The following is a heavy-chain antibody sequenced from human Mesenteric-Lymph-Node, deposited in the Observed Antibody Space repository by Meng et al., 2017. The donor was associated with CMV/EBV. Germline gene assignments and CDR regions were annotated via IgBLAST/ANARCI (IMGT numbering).Heavy chain of an antibody. D-gene: IGHD3-3*01. CDR3: ARDRGDFWSGLRYGMDV. J-gene: IGHJ6*02. Sequence: SVKVSCKASGGTFSSYAISWVRQAPGQGLEWMGGIIPILGIANYAQKFQGRVTITADKSTSTAYMELSSLRSEDTAVYYCARDRGDFWSGLRYGMDVWGQGTTVTVSS. CDR2: IIPILGIA. CDR1: GGTFSSYA. V-gene: IGHV1-69*10.